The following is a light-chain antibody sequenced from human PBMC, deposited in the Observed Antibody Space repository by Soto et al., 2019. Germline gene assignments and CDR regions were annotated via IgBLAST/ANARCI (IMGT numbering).Light chain of an antibody. Sequence: DIVMTQCPLSLPVTPVEPASIACXSSQXLLHSNGYNYLDWYLQKPGQSPQLLIYLGSNRASGVPDRFSGSGSGTDFTLKISRVEAEDVGVYYCMQALQAWTFGQGTKVDNK. CDR3: MQALQAWT. J-gene: IGKJ1*01. CDR1: QXLLHSNGYNY. V-gene: IGKV2-28*01. CDR2: LGS.